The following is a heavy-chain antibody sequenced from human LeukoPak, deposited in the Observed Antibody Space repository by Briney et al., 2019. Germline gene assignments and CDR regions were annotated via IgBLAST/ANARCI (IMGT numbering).Heavy chain of an antibody. CDR3: ASGMSGTYQLFDY. D-gene: IGHD1-26*01. J-gene: IGHJ4*02. CDR2: VYHSGST. Sequence: SETLSLTCTVSGGSISIYYWSWIRQPPGKGLEWLGYVYHSGSTNYNPSLKSRVTISVDTSKNQFSLKLSSVTAADTAVYYCASGMSGTYQLFDYWGQGTLVTVSS. CDR1: GGSISIYY. V-gene: IGHV4-59*01.